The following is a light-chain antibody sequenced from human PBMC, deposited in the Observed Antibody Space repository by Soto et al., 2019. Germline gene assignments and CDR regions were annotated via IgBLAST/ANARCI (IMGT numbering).Light chain of an antibody. CDR3: QHYGSSPWT. Sequence: EIVLTQSPGTLSLSPGERATLSCRASQSVGGSYLAWFQQKPGQAPRLLIYVASTRATGVPDRFSGRGSATDFSLTLNRLEPEDFAVYYCQHYGSSPWTFGQGTKVEIK. CDR2: VAS. CDR1: QSVGGSY. V-gene: IGKV3-20*01. J-gene: IGKJ1*01.